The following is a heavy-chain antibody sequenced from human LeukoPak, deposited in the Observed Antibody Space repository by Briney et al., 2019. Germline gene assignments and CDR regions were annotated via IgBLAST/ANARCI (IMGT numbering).Heavy chain of an antibody. D-gene: IGHD2/OR15-2a*01. CDR1: GFTFRKYS. V-gene: IGHV3-64D*09. CDR3: VKDNREEDWFDP. CDR2: ISSNGHT. J-gene: IGHJ5*02. Sequence: GGSVRLSCSASGFTFRKYSMHWVRQGPGKGLEYVSAISSNGHTYYADSVKGRFTISRDNSKSTLYLQMSSLRPEDTAVYYCVKDNREEDWFDPWGQGTLVTVSS.